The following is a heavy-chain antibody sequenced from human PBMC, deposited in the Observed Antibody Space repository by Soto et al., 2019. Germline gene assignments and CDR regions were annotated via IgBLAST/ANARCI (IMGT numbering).Heavy chain of an antibody. Sequence: PSETLSLTCAVYGGSFSGYYWSWIRQPPGKGLEWIGEINHSGSTNYYPSLKSRVTISVDTSKNQFSLKLSSVTAADTAVYYCAVKGGATLNWFDPWGQGTLVTVS. J-gene: IGHJ5*02. CDR1: GGSFSGYY. CDR3: AVKGGATLNWFDP. V-gene: IGHV4-34*01. CDR2: INHSGST.